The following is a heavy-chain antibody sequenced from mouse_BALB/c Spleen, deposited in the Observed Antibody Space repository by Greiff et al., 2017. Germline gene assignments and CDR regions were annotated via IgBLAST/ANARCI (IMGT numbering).Heavy chain of an antibody. CDR3: ARDGCNCGGPYFDY. J-gene: IGHJ2*01. CDR1: GFSLTGYG. D-gene: IGHD2-1*01. V-gene: IGHV2-6-7*01. CDR2: IWGDGST. Sequence: VMLVESGPGLVAPSPSLSITCTVSGFSLTGYGVNWVRQTPGKGLEWLGMIWGDGSTDYNSALKSRLSISKDTSKSQVFLKMNSLQTDDTARYYGARDGCNCGGPYFDYWGQGTTLTVSS.